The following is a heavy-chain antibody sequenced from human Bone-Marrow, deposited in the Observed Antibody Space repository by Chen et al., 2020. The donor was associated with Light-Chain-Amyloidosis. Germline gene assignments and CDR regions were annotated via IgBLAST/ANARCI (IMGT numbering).Heavy chain of an antibody. J-gene: IGHJ4*02. D-gene: IGHD5-12*01. CDR2: IYPDYSDA. CDR1: GYTLPNYW. Sequence: EVQLEQSGPEVKKPGESLKISCKGPGYTLPNYWIGWVRQMPGKGLERMGVIYPDYSDAEYSPSFEGQVTISADKSITTADLQWRSLKASDTAMYYCARRRDGYSFDYWGQGTLVTVSS. V-gene: IGHV5-51*01. CDR3: ARRRDGYSFDY.